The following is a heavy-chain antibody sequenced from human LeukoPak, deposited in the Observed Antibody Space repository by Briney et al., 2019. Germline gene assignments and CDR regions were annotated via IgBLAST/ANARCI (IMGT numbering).Heavy chain of an antibody. CDR1: GGTFSSYA. Sequence: ASVKLSCKASGGTFSSYAISWVRQAPGQGLEWMGAIIPIVGTANYAHNFQGRVTITADESTSTAYMELSSLRSEDTAVYYCARDQLGYCSGGSCYGFDYWGQGPLVTVSS. CDR2: IIPIVGTA. V-gene: IGHV1-69*13. J-gene: IGHJ4*02. D-gene: IGHD2-15*01. CDR3: ARDQLGYCSGGSCYGFDY.